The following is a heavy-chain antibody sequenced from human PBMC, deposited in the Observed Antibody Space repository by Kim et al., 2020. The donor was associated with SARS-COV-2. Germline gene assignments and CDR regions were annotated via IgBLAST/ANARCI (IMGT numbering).Heavy chain of an antibody. CDR3: AKDLDVGNDVGS. V-gene: IGHV3-23*01. J-gene: IGHJ4*02. D-gene: IGHD1-1*01. Sequence: YYADSVKGRFTISRDNSKNTLYLQMNSLRAEDTAVYYCAKDLDVGNDVGSWGQGTLVTVSS.